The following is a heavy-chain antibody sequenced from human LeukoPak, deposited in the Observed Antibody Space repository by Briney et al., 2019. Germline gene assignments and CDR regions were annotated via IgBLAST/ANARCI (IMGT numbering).Heavy chain of an antibody. CDR1: GYTFIGYY. Sequence: SVKVSCKASGYTFIGYYMYWVRQAPGQGLEWMGWINPHSGDARYAQKFQGRVTMTRDTSINTAYMELSSLRSDDTAVYYCARAVTGTGGLDYWGQGNLVTVSS. V-gene: IGHV1-2*02. CDR2: INPHSGDA. J-gene: IGHJ4*02. CDR3: ARAVTGTGGLDY. D-gene: IGHD6-19*01.